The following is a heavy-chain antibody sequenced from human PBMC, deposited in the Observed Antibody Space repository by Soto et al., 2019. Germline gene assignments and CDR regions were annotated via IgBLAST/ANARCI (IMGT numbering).Heavy chain of an antibody. Sequence: SETLSLTCTVSGGSISSYYWSWIRQPPGKGLEWIGYIYYSGSTNYNPSLKSRVTISVDTSKNQFSLKLSSVTAADTAVYYCARGTGGQWLVRYWYFDLWGRGTLVTVSS. CDR2: IYYSGST. CDR3: ARGTGGQWLVRYWYFDL. CDR1: GGSISSYY. J-gene: IGHJ2*01. V-gene: IGHV4-59*01. D-gene: IGHD6-19*01.